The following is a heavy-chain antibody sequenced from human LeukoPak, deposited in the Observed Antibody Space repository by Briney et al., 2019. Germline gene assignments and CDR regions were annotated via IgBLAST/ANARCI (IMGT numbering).Heavy chain of an antibody. Sequence: GGSLRLSCAASGFTFSSYAMSWVRQAPGKGLEWVSGISGSGESTYYAESVKGRCTISRDNSKTTMYLQIHSLRADDTAVYYCTKDPSGDYVGAFDPWGQGTLVTVSS. J-gene: IGHJ5*02. CDR2: ISGSGEST. CDR3: TKDPSGDYVGAFDP. D-gene: IGHD4-17*01. V-gene: IGHV3-23*01. CDR1: GFTFSSYA.